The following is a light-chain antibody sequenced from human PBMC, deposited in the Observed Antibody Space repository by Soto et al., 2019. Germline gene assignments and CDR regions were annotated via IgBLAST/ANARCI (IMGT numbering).Light chain of an antibody. CDR2: GAS. V-gene: IGKV3-20*01. CDR3: QQYGSSPLT. J-gene: IGKJ4*01. CDR1: QSVSSSY. Sequence: EIVLTQSPGTLSLSPGESATLSCRAGQSVSSSYLAWYQQKPGQSPRLLIFGASGRATGIPDRFSGGGSGNDFTLNISRLETEDFAVYYCQQYGSSPLTFGGGTKVEIK.